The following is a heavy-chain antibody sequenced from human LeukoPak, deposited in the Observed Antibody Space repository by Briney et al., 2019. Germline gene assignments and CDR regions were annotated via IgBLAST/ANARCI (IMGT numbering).Heavy chain of an antibody. V-gene: IGHV3-21*04. D-gene: IGHD3-3*01. CDR3: AKGPHDFWSGYSSPFDY. Sequence: GGSLRLSCAPSGLSFSSYTIHWVRQAPGKGLEWVSSISSTSGYIHYADSVKGRFTISRDNSKNTLSLLMNSLRADDTAVYYCAKGPHDFWSGYSSPFDYWGQGTLVTVSS. CDR2: ISSTSGYI. J-gene: IGHJ4*02. CDR1: GLSFSSYT.